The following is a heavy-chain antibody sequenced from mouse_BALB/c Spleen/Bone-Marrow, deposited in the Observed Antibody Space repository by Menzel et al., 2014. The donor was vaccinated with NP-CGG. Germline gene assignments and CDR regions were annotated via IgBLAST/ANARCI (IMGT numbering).Heavy chain of an antibody. V-gene: IGHV1-69*02. J-gene: IGHJ2*01. D-gene: IGHD1-1*01. CDR3: TREGYYGSSYVDY. CDR1: GYTFTSYW. CDR2: IYPSDSYT. Sequence: VKLQESGAELVRPGASVKLSCKASGYTFTSYWINWVKQRPGQGLEWIGNIYPSDSYTNYNQKFKDKATLTVDKSSSTAHMQLSSPTSEDSAVYYCTREGYYGSSYVDYWGQGTTLTVSS.